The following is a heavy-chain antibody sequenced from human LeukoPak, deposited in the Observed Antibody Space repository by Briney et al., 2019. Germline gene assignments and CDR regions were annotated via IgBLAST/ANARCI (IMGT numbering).Heavy chain of an antibody. Sequence: PSETLSLTCAVSGYSISSYYYCGWIRPPPARGLEWIGSSYKSGSTYYNPSSKSRVSITVDTSKNQFSLKVRTVSAADTAVYCCARLQQDRGSTWYEESYYYIDVWGRGTTVTVSS. V-gene: IGHV4-38-2*01. CDR3: ARLQQDRGSTWYEESYYYIDV. CDR1: GYSISSYYY. CDR2: SYKSGST. D-gene: IGHD2-15*01. J-gene: IGHJ6*03.